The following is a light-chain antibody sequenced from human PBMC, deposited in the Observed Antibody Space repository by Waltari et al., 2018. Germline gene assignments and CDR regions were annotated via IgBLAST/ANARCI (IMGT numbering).Light chain of an antibody. Sequence: QSALTQPASVSGSPGPSITISCTGTSSDIGAYNYVPRYPQHPGKAPKLMIYDVRIRPSGVSDRFSGSKSGNTASLTISGLQTEDEADYFCSSWTGSNTPVIFGGGTKLTVL. J-gene: IGLJ2*01. CDR2: DVR. CDR3: SSWTGSNTPVI. CDR1: SSDIGAYNY. V-gene: IGLV2-14*03.